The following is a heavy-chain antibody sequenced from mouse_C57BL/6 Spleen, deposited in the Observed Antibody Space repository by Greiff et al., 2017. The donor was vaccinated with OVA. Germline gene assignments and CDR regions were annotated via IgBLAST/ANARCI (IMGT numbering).Heavy chain of an antibody. Sequence: QVQLQQPGAELVKPGASVKMSCKASGYTFTSYWITWVKQRPGQGLEWIGDIYPSSGSTNYNEKFKSKATLTVDTSSSTAYMQLSSLTSEDSAVYYCANYYGSSHWYFDVWGTGTTVTVSS. D-gene: IGHD1-1*01. CDR3: ANYYGSSHWYFDV. CDR2: IYPSSGST. V-gene: IGHV1-55*01. CDR1: GYTFTSYW. J-gene: IGHJ1*03.